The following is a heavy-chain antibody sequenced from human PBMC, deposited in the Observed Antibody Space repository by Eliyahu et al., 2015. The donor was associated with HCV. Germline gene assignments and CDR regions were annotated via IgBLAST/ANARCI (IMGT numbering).Heavy chain of an antibody. CDR2: INHSGTT. J-gene: IGHJ5*02. D-gene: IGHD3-22*01. CDR3: ARGDTSGSYSWFDP. Sequence: GLEWIGEINHSGTTDYNPSLKSRVTISVDTSKNQFSLQLSSVTAADTAVYYCARGDTSGSYSWFDPWGQGTLVTVSS. V-gene: IGHV4-34*01.